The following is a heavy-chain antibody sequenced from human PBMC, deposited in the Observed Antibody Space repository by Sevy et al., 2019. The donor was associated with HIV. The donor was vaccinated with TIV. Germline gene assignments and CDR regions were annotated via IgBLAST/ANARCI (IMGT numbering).Heavy chain of an antibody. D-gene: IGHD2-15*01. CDR3: ARAYCSGGRCYSLAY. CDR2: ISPHNDDT. Sequence: ASVKVSCKISGYTFSTYRITWARQAPGRGLEWMGWISPHNDDTNYAQKLQDRITMITDTSTNTAFMELTSLRSDDTAVYYCARAYCSGGRCYSLAYWGQGTLVTVSS. V-gene: IGHV1-18*01. CDR1: GYTFSTYR. J-gene: IGHJ4*02.